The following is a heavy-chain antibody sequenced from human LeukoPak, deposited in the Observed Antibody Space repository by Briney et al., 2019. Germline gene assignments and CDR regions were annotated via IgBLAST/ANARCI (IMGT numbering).Heavy chain of an antibody. V-gene: IGHV3-30*04. CDR1: GFTLSSYA. CDR3: ARELSGY. CDR2: ISYDGSNK. Sequence: GGSLRLSCEASGFTLSSYAMHWVRQAPGKGLEWVAVISYDGSNKYYADSVKGRFTISRDNSKNTLYLQMNSLRAEDTAVYYCARELSGYWGQGTLVTVSS. J-gene: IGHJ4*02. D-gene: IGHD3-10*01.